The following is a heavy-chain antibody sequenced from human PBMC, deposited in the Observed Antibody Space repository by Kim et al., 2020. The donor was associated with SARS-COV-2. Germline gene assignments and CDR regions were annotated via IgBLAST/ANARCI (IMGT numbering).Heavy chain of an antibody. CDR1: GFTFSSHA. J-gene: IGHJ4*02. CDR2: TSYDGSNK. V-gene: IGHV3-30*04. D-gene: IGHD2-2*01. CDR3: ARVSSPYSTSGFFDY. Sequence: GGSLRLSCAASGFTFSSHAMHWVRQAPGKGLEWVAVTSYDGSNKYADSVKGRFTISRDNSKNTLYLQMNSLRTGDTAVYYCARVSSPYSTSGFFDYWGQGTLVTVSS.